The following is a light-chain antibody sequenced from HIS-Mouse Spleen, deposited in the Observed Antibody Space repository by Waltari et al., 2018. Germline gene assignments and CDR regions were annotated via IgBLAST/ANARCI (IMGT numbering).Light chain of an antibody. V-gene: IGLV2-23*01. CDR3: CSYAGSSTYV. CDR1: SSAVGSYNL. CDR2: EGS. Sequence: QSALTQPASVSGSPGQSIPISCTGTSSAVGSYNLVSWYQQHPGKAPKLMIYEGSKRPSGVSNRFSGSKSGNTASLTISGLQAEDEADYYCCSYAGSSTYVFGTGTKVTVL. J-gene: IGLJ1*01.